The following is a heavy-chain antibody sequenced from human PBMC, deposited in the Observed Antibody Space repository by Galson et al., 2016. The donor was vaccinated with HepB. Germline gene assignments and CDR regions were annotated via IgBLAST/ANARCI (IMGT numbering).Heavy chain of an antibody. Sequence: SLRLSCAVSGFTFSSYWMSWVRQAPGKGLEWVANIKDDGSEKYYVDSVEGRFTISRDNAKNSLSLQMNSLTTADTAVYYCARDVPAAGNDHWGQGTLVTASS. CDR3: ARDVPAAGNDH. V-gene: IGHV3-7*03. CDR2: IKDDGSEK. CDR1: GFTFSSYW. D-gene: IGHD6-13*01. J-gene: IGHJ4*02.